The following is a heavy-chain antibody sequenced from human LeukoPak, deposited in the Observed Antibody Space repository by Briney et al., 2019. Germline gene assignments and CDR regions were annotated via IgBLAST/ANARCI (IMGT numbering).Heavy chain of an antibody. V-gene: IGHV3-30*18. D-gene: IGHD6-6*01. CDR3: AKFLSSWSTAPDY. CDR1: GFTFSSYG. CDR2: ISYDGSNK. J-gene: IGHJ4*02. Sequence: PGRSLRLSCAASGFTFSSYGMHWVRQAPGKGLEWVAVISYDGSNKYYADSVKGRFTISRDNSKTTLYLQMNSLRAEETAVYYCAKFLSSWSTAPDYWGQGTLVTVSS.